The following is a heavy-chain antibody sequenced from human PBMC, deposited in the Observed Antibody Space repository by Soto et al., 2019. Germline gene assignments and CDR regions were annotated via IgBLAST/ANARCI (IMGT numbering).Heavy chain of an antibody. Sequence: GGSLRLSCAASGFTFSSYSMNWVRQAPGKGLEWVSYISSSSSTIYYADSVKGRFTISRDNAKNSLYLQMNSLRAEDTAVYYCARDLWDYGSGSYYGDYYYMDVWGKGTTVTVSS. V-gene: IGHV3-48*01. CDR3: ARDLWDYGSGSYYGDYYYMDV. CDR1: GFTFSSYS. J-gene: IGHJ6*03. D-gene: IGHD3-10*01. CDR2: ISSSSSTI.